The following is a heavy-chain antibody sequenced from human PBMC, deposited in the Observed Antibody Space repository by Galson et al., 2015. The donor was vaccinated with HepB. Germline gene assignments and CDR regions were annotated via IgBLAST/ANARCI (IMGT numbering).Heavy chain of an antibody. J-gene: IGHJ4*02. V-gene: IGHV4-59*01. CDR3: ARGAGSGDY. D-gene: IGHD5-12*01. CDR1: GGSISSYY. Sequence: ETLSLTCPVSGGSISSYYWSWIRQPPGKGLEWIGYIYYSGSTNYNPSLKSRVTISVDTSKNQFSLKLSSVTAADTAVYYCARGAGSGDYWGQGTLVTVSS. CDR2: IYYSGST.